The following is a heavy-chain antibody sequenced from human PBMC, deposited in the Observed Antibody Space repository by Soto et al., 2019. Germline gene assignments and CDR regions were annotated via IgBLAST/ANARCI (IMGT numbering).Heavy chain of an antibody. CDR3: ARAPPGPSPRWVL. D-gene: IGHD3-10*01. CDR1: GGSISSGGYS. Sequence: SETLSLTCTVSGGSISSGGYSWSWIRQSPEKGLEWLGCIYPTGSTYYHPSLKSRVTISIDTSRNQFSRNLTSVTAADTAVYYCARAPPGPSPRWVLWGQGTTVTVSS. CDR2: IYPTGST. J-gene: IGHJ6*02. V-gene: IGHV4-30-2*06.